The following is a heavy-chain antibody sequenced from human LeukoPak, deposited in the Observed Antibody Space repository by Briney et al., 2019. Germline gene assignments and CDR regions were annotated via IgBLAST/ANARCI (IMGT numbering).Heavy chain of an antibody. CDR2: IYNSGGT. V-gene: IGHV4-31*01. CDR1: SGSISSRGYY. Sequence: PAETLSLTCTVSSGSISSRGYYWNWIRQHPGKGLEWIGYIYNSGGTKYNPSLKSLVTISVDTSKNQFSLKLNSVTAADTAVYYCARNYYDTSDYYFGNFDYWGQGTLVPVSS. J-gene: IGHJ4*02. CDR3: ARNYYDTSDYYFGNFDY. D-gene: IGHD3-22*01.